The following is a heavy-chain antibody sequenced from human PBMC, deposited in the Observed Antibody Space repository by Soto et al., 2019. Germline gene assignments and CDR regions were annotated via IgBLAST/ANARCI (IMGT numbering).Heavy chain of an antibody. CDR3: AKEPVVAATYNWFDP. Sequence: PGGSLRLSCAASGFTFSRYAMSWVRQAPGKGLEWVSAISGSGGSTYYADSVKGRFTISRDNSKNTLYLRTNSLRAEDTAVYYCAKEPVVAATYNWFDPWGQGTLVTVSS. J-gene: IGHJ5*02. V-gene: IGHV3-23*01. CDR2: ISGSGGST. D-gene: IGHD2-15*01. CDR1: GFTFSRYA.